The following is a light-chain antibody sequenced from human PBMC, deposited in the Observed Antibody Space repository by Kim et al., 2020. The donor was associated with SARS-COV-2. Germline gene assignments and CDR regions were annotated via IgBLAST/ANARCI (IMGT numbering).Light chain of an antibody. CDR3: QKYNSAPWT. CDR2: GRS. V-gene: IGKV1-27*01. Sequence: KLPISGRSSQRIGVPSRFIGNGSGTAFTLTITSLRPEDVATYYCQKYNSAPWTFGQGTKVDIK. J-gene: IGKJ1*01.